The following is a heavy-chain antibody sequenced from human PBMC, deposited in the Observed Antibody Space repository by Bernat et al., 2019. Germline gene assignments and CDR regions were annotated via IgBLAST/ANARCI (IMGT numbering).Heavy chain of an antibody. CDR3: ARDWVGRFGELLTPGMYYYYGMDV. Sequence: QVQLVESGGGVVQPGRSLRLSCAASGFTFSSYGMHWVHQAPGKGLEWVAVIWYDGSNKYYADSVKGRFTISRDNSKNTLYLQMNSLRAEDTAVYYCARDWVGRFGELLTPGMYYYYGMDVWGQGTTVTVSS. CDR1: GFTFSSYG. D-gene: IGHD3-10*01. J-gene: IGHJ6*02. CDR2: IWYDGSNK. V-gene: IGHV3-33*01.